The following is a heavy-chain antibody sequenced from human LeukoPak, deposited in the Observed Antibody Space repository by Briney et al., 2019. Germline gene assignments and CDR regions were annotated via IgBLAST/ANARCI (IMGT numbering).Heavy chain of an antibody. Sequence: PSETLSLTCTVSVGSISSTLHYWGWLRQPPGKELEWIGTTYFNGNTYYNPSLQSRVNISIDASRNQFYLSLGSVTATDTAFYYCASHLGRDIFDYWGRGMLVAVSS. CDR1: VGSISSTLHY. D-gene: IGHD3-9*01. J-gene: IGHJ4*02. CDR3: ASHLGRDIFDY. CDR2: TYFNGNT. V-gene: IGHV4-39*01.